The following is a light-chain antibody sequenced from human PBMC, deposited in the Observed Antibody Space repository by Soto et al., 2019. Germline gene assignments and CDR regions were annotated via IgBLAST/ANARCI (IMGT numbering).Light chain of an antibody. CDR1: QSVSSSY. Sequence: EIVLTQSPGNLSLSPGEIATLSFSASQSVSSSYLAWYQQKPGQAPRLLIYGASSRATGIPDRFSGSGSGTDFTLTISRLEPEDFAVYFCQQYNNWPPTWTFGQGTKVDI. CDR2: GAS. V-gene: IGKV3-20*01. CDR3: QQYNNWPPTWT. J-gene: IGKJ1*01.